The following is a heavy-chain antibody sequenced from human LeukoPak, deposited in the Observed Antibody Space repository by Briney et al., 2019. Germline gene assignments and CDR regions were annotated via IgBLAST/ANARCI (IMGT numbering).Heavy chain of an antibody. Sequence: GGSLRLSCAASGFTFSSYAMHWVRQAPGKGLEWVAVISYDGSNKYYADSVKGRFTISRDNSKNTLYLQMNSLRAEDTAVYYCARNFGPYSNILYSLDYWGQGTLVTVSS. CDR2: ISYDGSNK. J-gene: IGHJ4*02. CDR3: ARNFGPYSNILYSLDY. V-gene: IGHV3-30-3*01. D-gene: IGHD6-13*01. CDR1: GFTFSSYA.